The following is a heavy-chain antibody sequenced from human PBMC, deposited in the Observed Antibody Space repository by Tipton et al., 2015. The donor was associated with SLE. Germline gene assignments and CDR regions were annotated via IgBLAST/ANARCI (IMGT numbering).Heavy chain of an antibody. D-gene: IGHD1-7*01. Sequence: LRLSCTVSSDSMSSYYWSWIRQPPGKGLEWIGYIYYSGITSYNPSLKSRVTISVDTSKNQFSLKLSSVTAADTAVYFCARGELYSGASLYYVEYWGQGTLVTVSS. V-gene: IGHV4-59*01. CDR1: SDSMSSYY. CDR2: IYYSGIT. CDR3: ARGELYSGASLYYVEY. J-gene: IGHJ4*02.